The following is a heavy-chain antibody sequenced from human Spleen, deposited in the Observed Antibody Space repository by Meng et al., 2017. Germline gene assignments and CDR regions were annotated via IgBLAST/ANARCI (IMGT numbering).Heavy chain of an antibody. D-gene: IGHD4-11*01. CDR1: GGSVSSGGYY. CDR3: ARGPTTMAHDFDY. J-gene: IGHJ4*02. V-gene: IGHV4-61*03. CDR2: INHSGST. Sequence: QVQLQESGPGLLRPSETLSLTCTVSGGSVSSGGYYWSWIRHPPGKGLEWIGEINHSGSTNYNPSLESRATISVDTSQNNLSLKLSSVTAADSAVYYCARGPTTMAHDFDYWGQGTLVTVSS.